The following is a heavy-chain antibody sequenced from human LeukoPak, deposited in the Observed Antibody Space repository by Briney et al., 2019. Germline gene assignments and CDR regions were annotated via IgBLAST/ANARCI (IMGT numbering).Heavy chain of an antibody. CDR1: GYTFTSYA. CDR2: INAGNGNT. V-gene: IGHV1-3*01. D-gene: IGHD3-22*01. Sequence: GASVKVSCKASGYTFTSYAMHWVRQAPGQRLEWMGWINAGNGNTKYSQKFQGRVTITRDTSASTAYMELSSLRSEDTAVYYCAREGTWEYYYDSSGWPLYNWFDPWGQGTLVTVSS. J-gene: IGHJ5*02. CDR3: AREGTWEYYYDSSGWPLYNWFDP.